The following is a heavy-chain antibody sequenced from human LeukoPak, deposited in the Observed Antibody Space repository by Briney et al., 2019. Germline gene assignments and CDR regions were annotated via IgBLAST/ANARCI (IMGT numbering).Heavy chain of an antibody. V-gene: IGHV3-21*01. CDR2: ISRTSTYI. CDR1: GFTFSSYS. Sequence: GGSLGLSCAASGFTFSSYSMNWVRQTPGKGLEWVSSISRTSTYIYYADSVKGQFTISRDNAKNSLYLQMNSLRAEDTAVYYCARDLQGYNYGLGTGDFDIWGQGTLVIVSS. CDR3: ARDLQGYNYGLGTGDFDI. D-gene: IGHD5-18*01. J-gene: IGHJ3*02.